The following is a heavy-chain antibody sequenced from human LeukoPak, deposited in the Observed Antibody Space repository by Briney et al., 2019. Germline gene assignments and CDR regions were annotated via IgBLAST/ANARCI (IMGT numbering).Heavy chain of an antibody. V-gene: IGHV3-23*01. CDR3: AKADGYNPFDY. Sequence: GGSLRLSCAASGFSFSNSIMSWVRQAPGQGLEWVSTISGSGGTTYYAGSVKGRFTVSRDNSKNTLYLQMHSLRGEDTAVYYCAKADGYNPFDYWGQGSLVTVSS. J-gene: IGHJ4*02. D-gene: IGHD5-24*01. CDR1: GFSFSNSI. CDR2: ISGSGGTT.